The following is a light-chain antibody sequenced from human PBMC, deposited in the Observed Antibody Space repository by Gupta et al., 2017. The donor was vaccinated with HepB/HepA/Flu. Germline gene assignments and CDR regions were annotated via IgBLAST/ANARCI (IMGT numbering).Light chain of an antibody. CDR2: RTN. Sequence: QSVLTQPPSASGTPGQRVTISCSGSSPDIGSIYVYWYQQLPGTAPKPLIDRTNQRRSGVPDRFSGSKSGTSAALAISGLRSEEEADYYWAAWDDSLSSWVFGGGTKLIVL. CDR1: SPDIGSIY. V-gene: IGLV1-47*01. CDR3: AAWDDSLSSWV. J-gene: IGLJ3*02.